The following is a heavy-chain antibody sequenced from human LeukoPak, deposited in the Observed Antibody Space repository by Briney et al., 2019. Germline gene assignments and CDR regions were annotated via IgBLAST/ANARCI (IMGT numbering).Heavy chain of an antibody. D-gene: IGHD4-17*01. CDR2: ISSSSSYI. V-gene: IGHV3-21*01. CDR3: ARAPPQTVMDNWFDP. CDR1: GFTFSSYS. Sequence: SLSLSCAASGFTFSSYSMNWVRQAPGKGLEWVSSISSSSSYIYYSDSVKGRFTISRDNAKNSLYLQMNSLRAEDTAVYYCARAPPQTVMDNWFDPWGQGTLVTVSS. J-gene: IGHJ5*02.